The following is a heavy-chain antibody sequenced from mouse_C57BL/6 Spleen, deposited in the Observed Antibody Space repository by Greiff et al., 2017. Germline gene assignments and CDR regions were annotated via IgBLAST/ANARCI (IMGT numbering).Heavy chain of an antibody. J-gene: IGHJ4*01. V-gene: IGHV1-42*01. CDR2: IIPSTGGT. CDR1: GYSFTGYY. CDR3: ASYDYPYAMDY. D-gene: IGHD2-4*01. Sequence: VQLKQSGPELVKPGASVKISCKASGYSFTGYYMNWVKQSPEKSLEWIGEIIPSTGGTTYNQKFKAKATLTVDKSSSTAYMQLKSLTSEDSAVYYCASYDYPYAMDYWGQGTSVTVSS.